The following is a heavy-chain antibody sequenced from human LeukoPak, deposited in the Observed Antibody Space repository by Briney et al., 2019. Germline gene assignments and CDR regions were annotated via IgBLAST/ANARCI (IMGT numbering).Heavy chain of an antibody. CDR2: INYSGST. V-gene: IGHV4-59*01. CDR1: GGSTSSYY. Sequence: SETLSLTCTVSGGSTSSYYWTWIRQPPGKGLEWIGYINYSGSTNYSPSLKSRVTISVDTSKNQFSLKLSSVTAADTAVYYCARGVSSPGGSARANDYWGQGTLVTVSS. D-gene: IGHD2-15*01. J-gene: IGHJ4*02. CDR3: ARGVSSPGGSARANDY.